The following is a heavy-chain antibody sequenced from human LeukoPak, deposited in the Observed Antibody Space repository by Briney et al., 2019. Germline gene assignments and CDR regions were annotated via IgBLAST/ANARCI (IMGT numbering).Heavy chain of an antibody. CDR2: ISGSGGST. CDR1: GFTFSSYA. D-gene: IGHD6-6*01. Sequence: GGSLRLSCAASGFTFSSYAMSWVRQAPGKGLEWVSAISGSGGSTYYADSVKGRFTISRDNAKNSLYLQMNSLRAEDTAVYYCARRDSTNVGSSSDYWGQGTLVTVSS. J-gene: IGHJ4*02. V-gene: IGHV3-23*01. CDR3: ARRDSTNVGSSSDY.